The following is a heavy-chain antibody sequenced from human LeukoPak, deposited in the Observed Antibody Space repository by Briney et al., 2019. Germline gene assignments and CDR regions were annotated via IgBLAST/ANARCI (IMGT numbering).Heavy chain of an antibody. D-gene: IGHD3-22*01. V-gene: IGHV4-38-2*02. CDR1: GFSIISNYY. Sequence: PSETLSLTCSVSGFSIISNYYWGWIRQPPGKGLEWIGSIYHSGSTYYNPSLKSRVTISVDTSKNQFSLKLSSVTAADTAVYYCARASYYYDSSGYQNWFDPWGQGTLVTVSS. CDR3: ARASYYYDSSGYQNWFDP. J-gene: IGHJ5*02. CDR2: IYHSGST.